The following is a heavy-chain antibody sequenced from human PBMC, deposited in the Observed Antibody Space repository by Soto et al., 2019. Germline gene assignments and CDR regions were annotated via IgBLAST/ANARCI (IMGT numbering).Heavy chain of an antibody. CDR3: SRLEGLATISDYFVF. V-gene: IGHV4-39*01. CDR2: IYYRGNA. D-gene: IGHD3-9*01. J-gene: IGHJ4*02. Sequence: QLQLQESGPGLVKPSETLSLTCSVSDDSINSDKYYWGWIRQPPGKGLEWIGSIYYRGNAYYNPSLQSRITSVLDKSRFQFSLKVNTVTAADSGVYFCSRLEGLATISDYFVFWGPGALVTVSS. CDR1: DDSINSDKYY.